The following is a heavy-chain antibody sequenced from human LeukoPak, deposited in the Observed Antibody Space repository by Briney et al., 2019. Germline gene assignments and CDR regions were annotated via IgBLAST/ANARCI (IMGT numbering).Heavy chain of an antibody. CDR3: ARVPVEMAAPFDY. Sequence: PGGSLRLSCAASGFTFSSYGMHWVRQAPGKGLEWVAFIRYDGSNKYYADSVKGRFTISRDNAKNSLYLQMNSLRAEDTAVYYCARVPVEMAAPFDYWGQGTLVTVSS. V-gene: IGHV3-30*02. J-gene: IGHJ4*02. CDR2: IRYDGSNK. D-gene: IGHD5-24*01. CDR1: GFTFSSYG.